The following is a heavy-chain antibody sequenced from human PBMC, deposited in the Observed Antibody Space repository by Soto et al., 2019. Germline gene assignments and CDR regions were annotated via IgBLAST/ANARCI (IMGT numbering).Heavy chain of an antibody. D-gene: IGHD6-19*01. Sequence: QVQLVESGGGVVQPGRSLRLSCAASGFTFSSYGMHWVRQAPGKGLEWVAVIWYDGSNKYYADSVKGRFTISRDNSKNTLYLQMNSLRAEDTAVYYCARDRYSSGWYASPVHYYGMDVWGQGTTVTVSS. CDR2: IWYDGSNK. J-gene: IGHJ6*02. V-gene: IGHV3-33*01. CDR3: ARDRYSSGWYASPVHYYGMDV. CDR1: GFTFSSYG.